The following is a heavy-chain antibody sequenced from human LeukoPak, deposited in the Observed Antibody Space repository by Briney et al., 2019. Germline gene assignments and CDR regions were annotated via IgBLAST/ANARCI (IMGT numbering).Heavy chain of an antibody. J-gene: IGHJ4*02. CDR2: IYYSGST. D-gene: IGHD2-15*01. CDR3: ARYHKIYCSGGSCYSSKHYFDY. V-gene: IGHV4-39*07. CDR1: GDSTSSDNYY. Sequence: SETLSLTCTVSGDSTSSDNYYGGWVRQPPGKGLEWIGNIYYSGSTYYNPSLKSRVTISVDTSKNQFSLKLSSVTAADTAVYYCARYHKIYCSGGSCYSSKHYFDYWGQGTLVTVSS.